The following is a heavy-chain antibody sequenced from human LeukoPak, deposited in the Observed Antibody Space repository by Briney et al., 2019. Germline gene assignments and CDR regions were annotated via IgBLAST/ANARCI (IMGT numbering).Heavy chain of an antibody. CDR3: ARDSTTGAFDI. Sequence: PSQTLSLTCTVSGGSISSGSYYWSWIRQPAGKGLEWIGRIYTSGSTNYNPSLKSRVTISVDTSKNQFSLKLSPVTAADTAVYYCARDSTTGAFDIWGQGTMVTVSS. CDR1: GGSISSGSYY. CDR2: IYTSGST. V-gene: IGHV4-61*02. J-gene: IGHJ3*02. D-gene: IGHD1-14*01.